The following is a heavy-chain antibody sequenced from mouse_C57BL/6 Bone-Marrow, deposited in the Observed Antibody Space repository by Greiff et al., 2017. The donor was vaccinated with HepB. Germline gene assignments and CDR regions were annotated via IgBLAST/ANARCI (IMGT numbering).Heavy chain of an antibody. D-gene: IGHD1-1*01. CDR2: IRNKANGYTT. CDR3: ARYAYGSLDY. V-gene: IGHV7-3*01. J-gene: IGHJ2*01. CDR1: GFTFTDYY. Sequence: EVNVVDSGGGLVQPGGSLSLSCAASGFTFTDYYMSWVRQPPGKALEWLGFIRNKANGYTTEYSASVKGRFTISRDNSQSILYLQMNALRAEDSATYYCARYAYGSLDYWGQGTTLTVSS.